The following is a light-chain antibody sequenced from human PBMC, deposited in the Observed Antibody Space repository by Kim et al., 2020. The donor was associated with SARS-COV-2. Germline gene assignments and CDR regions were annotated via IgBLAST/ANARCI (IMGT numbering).Light chain of an antibody. V-gene: IGLV3-1*01. CDR2: QDS. J-gene: IGLJ2*01. CDR3: QAWDSSTADVV. Sequence: ELTQPPSVSVSPGQTASITCSGDKLGDKYACWYQQKPGQSPVLVIYQDSKRPSGIPERFSGSNSGNTATLTISGTQAMDEADHYCQAWDSSTADVVFGGGTQL. CDR1: KLGDKY.